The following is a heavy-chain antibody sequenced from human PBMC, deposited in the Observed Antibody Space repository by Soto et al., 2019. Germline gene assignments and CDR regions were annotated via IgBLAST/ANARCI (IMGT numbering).Heavy chain of an antibody. Sequence: GASVKVSCKASGYTFTSYAMHWVRQAPGQRLEWMGWINAGNGNTKYSQKFQGRVTITRDTSASTAYMELSSLRSEDTAVYYCARDIVATLFYYYGMDVWGQGTTVTVSS. CDR2: INAGNGNT. CDR1: GYTFTSYA. CDR3: ARDIVATLFYYYGMDV. D-gene: IGHD5-12*01. V-gene: IGHV1-3*01. J-gene: IGHJ6*02.